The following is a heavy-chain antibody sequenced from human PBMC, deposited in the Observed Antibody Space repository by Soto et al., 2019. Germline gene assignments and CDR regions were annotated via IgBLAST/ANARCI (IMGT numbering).Heavy chain of an antibody. Sequence: QVQLVESGGGVVQPGRSLRLSCAASGFTFSSYGMHWVRQAPGKGLEWVAVIWYDGSNKYYADSVKGRFTISRDNSKNTLYLQMNSLRAEDTAVHYCARGRIAANYYYGMDVWGQGTTVTVSS. D-gene: IGHD6-13*01. J-gene: IGHJ6*02. V-gene: IGHV3-33*01. CDR2: IWYDGSNK. CDR3: ARGRIAANYYYGMDV. CDR1: GFTFSSYG.